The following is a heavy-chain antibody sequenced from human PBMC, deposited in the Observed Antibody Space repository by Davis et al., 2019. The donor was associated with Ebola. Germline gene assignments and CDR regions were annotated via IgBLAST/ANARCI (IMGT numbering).Heavy chain of an antibody. J-gene: IGHJ4*02. CDR3: ARPYSSGWYDFDY. V-gene: IGHV5-10-1*04. CDR2: IDPSDSYT. CDR1: GYSFTSYW. Sequence: GESLKISCKGSGYSFTSYWISWVRQMPGKGLEWMGRIDPSDSYTNYSPSFQGQVTISADKSISTAYLQWSSLKASDTAMYYCARPYSSGWYDFDYWGQGTLVTVSS. D-gene: IGHD6-19*01.